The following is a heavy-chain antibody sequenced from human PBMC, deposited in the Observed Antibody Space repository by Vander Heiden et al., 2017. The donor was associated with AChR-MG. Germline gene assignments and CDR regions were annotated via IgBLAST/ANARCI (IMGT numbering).Heavy chain of an antibody. CDR3: TRGVIGTRSNYFYMDV. J-gene: IGHJ6*03. Sequence: QVHLQESGPGLVKPSETLSLTCNVSGVSLTNFRWSWVRQSPERGLEWLGHIYFSGIPSYRPSLQNRVTISMETSKRQFYLNLRSVTAADTAVYYCTRGVIGTRSNYFYMDVWGQGTTVTVSS. CDR2: IYFSGIP. V-gene: IGHV4-59*01. D-gene: IGHD1-7*01. CDR1: GVSLTNFR.